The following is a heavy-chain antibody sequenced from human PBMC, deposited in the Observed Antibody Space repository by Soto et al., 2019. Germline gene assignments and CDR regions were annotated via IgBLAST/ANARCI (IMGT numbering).Heavy chain of an antibody. D-gene: IGHD3-22*01. Sequence: SQTLSLTCSISGESVSSNSAPWNWISQSPSTGLECLARTYYSSNGYNDYTVSVNSRIPITPTTSKNKCSVQLHSVTPEDTAMYNCARELYYYDSSGYYCYFDYWGQGTMVTVYS. J-gene: IGHJ4*02. V-gene: IGHV6-1*01. CDR1: GESVSSNSAP. CDR3: ARELYYYDSSGYYCYFDY. CDR2: TYYSSNGYN.